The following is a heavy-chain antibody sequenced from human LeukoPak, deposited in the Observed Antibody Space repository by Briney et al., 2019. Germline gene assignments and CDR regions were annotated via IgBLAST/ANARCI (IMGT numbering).Heavy chain of an antibody. J-gene: IGHJ3*01. D-gene: IGHD2-21*02. Sequence: ASVKVSCKASEYTFTSYEINWVRQATGQGLEWMGWMNPNSGNTNYAQKFQGRVIMTRNTSISTAYMELSSLRSEDTAVYYCARLLTFDAFDVWGQGTMVTVSS. V-gene: IGHV1-8*01. CDR1: EYTFTSYE. CDR3: ARLLTFDAFDV. CDR2: MNPNSGNT.